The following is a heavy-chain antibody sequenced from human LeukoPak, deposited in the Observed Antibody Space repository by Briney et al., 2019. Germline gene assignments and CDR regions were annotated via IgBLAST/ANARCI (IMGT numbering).Heavy chain of an antibody. D-gene: IGHD1-14*01. CDR3: ARVRSSTGYYYYGMDV. CDR2: IKQDGSER. J-gene: IGHJ6*02. CDR1: GFTFSSYW. Sequence: GGSLRLSCAASGFTFSSYWMSWVRQAPGKGLEWVANIKQDGSERYYVDSVKGRFTISRDNAKNSLYLQMNSLRAEDTAVYYCARVRSSTGYYYYGMDVWGQGTTVTVSS. V-gene: IGHV3-7*04.